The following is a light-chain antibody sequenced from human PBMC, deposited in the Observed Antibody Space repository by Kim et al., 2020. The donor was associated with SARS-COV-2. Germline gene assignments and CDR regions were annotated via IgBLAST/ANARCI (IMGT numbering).Light chain of an antibody. V-gene: IGLV3-1*01. CDR2: QDN. CDR3: QAWDSSPVV. J-gene: IGLJ2*01. Sequence: SYELTQPPSLSVSPGQTATITCSAEKLGEKYASWYQQRPGQSPILVIFQDNKRPSGIPERFSGSNSGNTATLTISGTQTMDEADYYCQAWDSSPVVFGGG. CDR1: KLGEKY.